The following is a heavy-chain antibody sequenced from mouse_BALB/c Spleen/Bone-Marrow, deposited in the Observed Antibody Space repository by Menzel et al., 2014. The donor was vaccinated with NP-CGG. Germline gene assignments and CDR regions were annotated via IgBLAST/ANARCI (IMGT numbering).Heavy chain of an antibody. CDR3: ARDFLYYRYDERIFDY. CDR1: GFSLTSYG. Sequence: VKLMESGPGLVSPSQSLSITCTVSGFSLTSYGVHWVRQPPGKGLEWLGAIWAGGSTNYNSALMSRLSISKDNSKSQVFLKMNSLQTDDTAMYYCARDFLYYRYDERIFDYWGQGTTLTVSS. V-gene: IGHV2-9*02. D-gene: IGHD2-14*01. J-gene: IGHJ2*01. CDR2: IWAGGST.